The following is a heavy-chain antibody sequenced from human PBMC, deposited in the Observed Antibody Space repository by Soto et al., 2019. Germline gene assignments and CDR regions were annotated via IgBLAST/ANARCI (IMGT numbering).Heavy chain of an antibody. V-gene: IGHV2-5*02. Sequence: QITLNESGPTQVKPRQTLTLTCTFSGFSLTTSGVGVGWIRQSPGKAPEWLELIYWDDDKRYSPSLKSRLTITRDTSQNQVVLTMADLDPADTATYYCAHRVLRTVFGVVTTTAIYFDFWGQGTPVAVSS. J-gene: IGHJ4*02. CDR1: GFSLTTSGVG. D-gene: IGHD3-3*01. CDR3: AHRVLRTVFGVVTTTAIYFDF. CDR2: IYWDDDK.